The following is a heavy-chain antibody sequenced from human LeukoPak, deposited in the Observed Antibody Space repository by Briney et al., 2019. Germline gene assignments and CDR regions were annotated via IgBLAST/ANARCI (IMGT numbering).Heavy chain of an antibody. D-gene: IGHD3-9*01. CDR3: ARDQAATNTQVRFCLD. CDR1: GYTFTSYG. V-gene: IGHV1-18*01. CDR2: ISGYNGNT. Sequence: ASVTVSCKTSGYTFTSYGISWVRQAPGQGLEWMAWISGYNGNTKSADKFQGRVTMTTDTSTSTVYMDLGSLRSDDTAVYYCARDQAATNTQVRFCLDWGQGTLVTVSS. J-gene: IGHJ4*02.